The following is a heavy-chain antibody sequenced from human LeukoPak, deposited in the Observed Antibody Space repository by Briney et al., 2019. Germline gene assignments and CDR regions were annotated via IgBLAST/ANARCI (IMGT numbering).Heavy chain of an antibody. CDR2: IYYSGST. CDR3: ARVSNSHFDY. Sequence: SETLSLTCTVSGGSISSSSYYWGWIRQPPGKGLEWIGSIYYSGSTYYNPSLKSRVTISVDTSKNQFSLKLSSVTAADTAVYYCARVSNSHFDYWGQGTLVTVSS. D-gene: IGHD4-23*01. J-gene: IGHJ4*02. CDR1: GGSISSSSYY. V-gene: IGHV4-39*07.